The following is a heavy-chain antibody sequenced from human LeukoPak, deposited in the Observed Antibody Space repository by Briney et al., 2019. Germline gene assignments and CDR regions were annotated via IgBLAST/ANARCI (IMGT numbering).Heavy chain of an antibody. J-gene: IGHJ4*02. Sequence: PGGSLRLSCAASGFTFSSYAMHWVRQAPGKGLEWVAVISYDGSNKYYADSVKGRFTISRDNSKNTLYLQMNSLRAEDTAVYYCARGPKSDWHYFDYWGQGTLVTVSS. CDR2: ISYDGSNK. V-gene: IGHV3-30-3*01. CDR3: ARGPKSDWHYFDY. CDR1: GFTFSSYA. D-gene: IGHD3-9*01.